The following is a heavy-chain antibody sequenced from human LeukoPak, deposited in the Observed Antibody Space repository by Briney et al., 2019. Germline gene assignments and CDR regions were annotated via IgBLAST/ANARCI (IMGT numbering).Heavy chain of an antibody. V-gene: IGHV1-69*05. D-gene: IGHD5-18*01. CDR1: GGTFSSYA. CDR3: ARDGIPDDYYYYMDV. J-gene: IGHJ6*03. CDR2: IIPIFGTA. Sequence: AASVKVSCKASGGTFSSYAISWVRQAPGQGLEWMGGIIPIFGTANYAQKFQGRVTITTDESTSTAYMELSSLRSEDTAVYYCARDGIPDDYYYYMDVWGKGTTVTVSS.